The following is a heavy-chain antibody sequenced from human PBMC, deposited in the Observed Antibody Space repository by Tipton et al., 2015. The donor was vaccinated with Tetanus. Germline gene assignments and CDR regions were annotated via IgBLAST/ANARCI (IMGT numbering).Heavy chain of an antibody. D-gene: IGHD5-24*01. CDR2: IYYSGST. Sequence: TLSLTCTVSGGSISSSSYYWGWIRQPPGKGLEWIGSIYYSGSTYYNPSLKSRVTISVDTSKNQFSLKLSSVTAADTAVYYCAVRDCYTYGFDYWGQGTLVTVSS. J-gene: IGHJ4*02. V-gene: IGHV4-39*01. CDR3: AVRDCYTYGFDY. CDR1: GGSISSSSYY.